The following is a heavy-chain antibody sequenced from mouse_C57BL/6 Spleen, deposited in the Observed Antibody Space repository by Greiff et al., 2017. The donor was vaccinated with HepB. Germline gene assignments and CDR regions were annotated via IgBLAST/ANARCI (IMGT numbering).Heavy chain of an antibody. CDR1: GFTFSDYY. CDR3: ARQAITHYYFDY. V-gene: IGHV5-12*01. D-gene: IGHD1-1*01. J-gene: IGHJ2*01. Sequence: EVHLVESGGGLVQPGGSLKLSCAASGFTFSDYYMYWVRQTPEKRLEWVAYISNGGGSTYYPDTVKGRFTISRDNAKNTLYLQMSRLKSEDTAMYYCARQAITHYYFDYWGQGTTLTVSS. CDR2: ISNGGGST.